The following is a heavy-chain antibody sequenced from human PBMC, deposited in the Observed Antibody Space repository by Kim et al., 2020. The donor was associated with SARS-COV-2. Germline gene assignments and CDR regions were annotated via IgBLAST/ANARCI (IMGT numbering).Heavy chain of an antibody. CDR2: IGTAGDT. J-gene: IGHJ6*02. Sequence: GGSLRLSCAASGFTFSSYDMHWVRQATGKGLEWVSAIGTAGDTYYPGSVKGRFTISRENAKNSLYLQMNSLRAGDTAVYYCARSPGGIFGVAEVSYGMDVWGQGTTVTVSS. CDR3: ARSPGGIFGVAEVSYGMDV. D-gene: IGHD3-3*01. CDR1: GFTFSSYD. V-gene: IGHV3-13*01.